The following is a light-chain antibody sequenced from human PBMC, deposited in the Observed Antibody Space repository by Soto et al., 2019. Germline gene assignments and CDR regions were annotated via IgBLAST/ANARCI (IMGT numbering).Light chain of an antibody. J-gene: IGKJ2*01. CDR1: QSVSRRY. Sequence: EVVLTQSPGTLSLSPGERATLSCRASQSVSRRYLAWYQQKPGQAPRLLIFGPSSRATGIPDRFSGSGSGTDFTLTTSSREPEDFAVYYCLQYDTSPPRYTFGQGTKLEIK. CDR2: GPS. V-gene: IGKV3-20*01. CDR3: LQYDTSPPRYT.